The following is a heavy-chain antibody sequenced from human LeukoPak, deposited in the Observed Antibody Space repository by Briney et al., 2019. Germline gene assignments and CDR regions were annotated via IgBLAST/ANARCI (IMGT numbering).Heavy chain of an antibody. CDR1: GGSFSGYY. CDR2: INHSGST. Sequence: SETLSLTCAVYGGSFSGYYWSWIRQPPGKGLEWIGEINHSGSTNYNPSLKSRVTISVDTSKNQFSLKLSSVTAADTAVYYCARGQTVTDGFYFDYWGQGTLVTVSS. V-gene: IGHV4-34*01. CDR3: ARGQTVTDGFYFDY. J-gene: IGHJ4*02. D-gene: IGHD4-17*01.